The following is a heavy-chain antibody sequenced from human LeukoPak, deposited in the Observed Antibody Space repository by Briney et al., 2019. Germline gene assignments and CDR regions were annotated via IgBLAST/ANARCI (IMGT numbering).Heavy chain of an antibody. J-gene: IGHJ6*02. CDR3: AKDLYSSSWYPYYYYYGMDV. V-gene: IGHV3-23*01. D-gene: IGHD6-13*01. Sequence: PGGSLRLSCAASGFTFSSYAMSWVRQAPGKGLEWVSAISGSGGSTYYADSVKGRFTISRDNSKNTPYLQMNSLRAEDTAVYYCAKDLYSSSWYPYYYYYGMDVWGQGTTVTVSS. CDR2: ISGSGGST. CDR1: GFTFSSYA.